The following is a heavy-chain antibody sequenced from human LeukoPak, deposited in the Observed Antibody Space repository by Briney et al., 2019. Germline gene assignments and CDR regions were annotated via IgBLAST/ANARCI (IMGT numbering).Heavy chain of an antibody. V-gene: IGHV3-7*01. CDR2: IKLGVNER. Sequence: GGSLRLSCAASGFAFSGYATSWVRQAPGRGLECVAYIKLGVNERYYVDSVKGRFTISRDNTKSTLYLQMNSLRVEDTAMYYCARSGSGYDYWGQGALVTVS. D-gene: IGHD3-10*01. CDR3: ARSGSGYDY. J-gene: IGHJ4*02. CDR1: GFAFSGYA.